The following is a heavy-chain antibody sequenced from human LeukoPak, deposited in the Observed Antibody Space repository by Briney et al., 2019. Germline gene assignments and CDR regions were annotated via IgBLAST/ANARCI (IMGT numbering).Heavy chain of an antibody. V-gene: IGHV1-8*01. CDR2: MNPNSGNT. D-gene: IGHD3-10*01. CDR3: ARQSVITMIRGDDAFDI. Sequence: ASVKVSCKASGYTFTSYDINWVRQATVQGLEWMGWMNPNSGNTGYAQKFQGRVTMTRNTSISTAYMELSSLRSEDTAVYYCARQSVITMIRGDDAFDIWGQGTMVTVSS. CDR1: GYTFTSYD. J-gene: IGHJ3*02.